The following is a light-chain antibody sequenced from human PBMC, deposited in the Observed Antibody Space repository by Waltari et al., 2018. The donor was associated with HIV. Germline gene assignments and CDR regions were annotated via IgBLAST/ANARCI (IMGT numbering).Light chain of an antibody. CDR2: WAC. J-gene: IGKJ4*01. CDR3: QQYYATLLT. Sequence: DIVMTQSPDPLAVSMGERATLHCTSSQSVFYNGYNYLAWYQQRPGQPPKLLIYWACTRESGVPDRFSGTGSGTNFTLTINNLQPEDVAVYYCQQYYATLLTFGGGTKVEIK. CDR1: QSVFYNGYNY. V-gene: IGKV4-1*01.